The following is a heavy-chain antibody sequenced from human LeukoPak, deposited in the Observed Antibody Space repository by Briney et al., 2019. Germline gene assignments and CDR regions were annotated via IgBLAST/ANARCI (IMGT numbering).Heavy chain of an antibody. V-gene: IGHV3-66*01. CDR1: GFTVSSNY. J-gene: IGHJ4*02. CDR2: IYSGGST. CDR3: AREASGWRPRGYYFDY. Sequence: PGGSLRLSCAASGFTVSSNYMSWVRQAPGKGLERVSVIYSGGSTYYADSVKGRFTISRDNSKNTLYLQMNSLRAEDTAVYYCAREASGWRPRGYYFDYGGQGPLVTVSS. D-gene: IGHD6-19*01.